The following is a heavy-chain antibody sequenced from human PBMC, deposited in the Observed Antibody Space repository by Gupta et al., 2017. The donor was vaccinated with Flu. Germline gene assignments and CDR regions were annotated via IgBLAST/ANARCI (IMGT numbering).Heavy chain of an antibody. CDR3: ARSATPGSPIDY. Sequence: GYISSYYWSWIRQPPWKGLEWIGYIYYSGSTNDNPALKSRVTISVDTSKKKFSLKLRSVNAADTAVYYFARSATPGSPIDYWGHGTMITVSS. V-gene: IGHV4-59*01. D-gene: IGHD2-15*01. J-gene: IGHJ4*01. CDR2: IYYSGST. CDR1: GYISSYY.